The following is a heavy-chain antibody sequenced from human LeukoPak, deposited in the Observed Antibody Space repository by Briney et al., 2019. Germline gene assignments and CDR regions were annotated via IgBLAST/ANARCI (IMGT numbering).Heavy chain of an antibody. J-gene: IGHJ6*02. CDR2: IIPILGIA. CDR1: GGTFSSYA. V-gene: IGHV1-69*04. Sequence: EASVKVSCKASGGTFSSYAISWVRQAPGQGLEWMGRIIPILGIANYAQKFQGRVTITADKSTSTAYMELSSLRSEDTAVYYCARGESLGPIGLYSGYDPLDYYYGMDVWGQGTTVTVSS. CDR3: ARGESLGPIGLYSGYDPLDYYYGMDV. D-gene: IGHD5-12*01.